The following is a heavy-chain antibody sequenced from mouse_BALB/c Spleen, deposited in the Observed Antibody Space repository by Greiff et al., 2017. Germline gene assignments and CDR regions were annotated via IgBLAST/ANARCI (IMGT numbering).Heavy chain of an antibody. Sequence: EVQLQQSGPGLVKPSQSLSLTCSVTGYSITSGYYWNWIRQFPGNKLEWMGYISYDGSNNYNPSLKNRISITRDTSKNQFFLKLNSVTTEDTATYYCALFISIAYWGQGTLVTVSA. CDR2: ISYDGSN. J-gene: IGHJ3*01. CDR3: ALFISIAY. D-gene: IGHD1-1*01. V-gene: IGHV3-6*02. CDR1: GYSITSGYY.